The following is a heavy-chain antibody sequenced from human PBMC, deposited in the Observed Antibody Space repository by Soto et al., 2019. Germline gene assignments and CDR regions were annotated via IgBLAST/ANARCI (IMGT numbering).Heavy chain of an antibody. Sequence: EVQLVESGGGLVQPGGSLRLSCAASGFTFSNYWMSWVRQAPGKGLEWVANIKQDGSEKYYVDSVKGRFTISRDNAKNSLYLQMTSLRAEGTAVYYCAREGYSGAFDIWGQGTMVTVSS. J-gene: IGHJ3*02. CDR3: AREGYSGAFDI. CDR1: GFTFSNYW. CDR2: IKQDGSEK. V-gene: IGHV3-7*01. D-gene: IGHD5-12*01.